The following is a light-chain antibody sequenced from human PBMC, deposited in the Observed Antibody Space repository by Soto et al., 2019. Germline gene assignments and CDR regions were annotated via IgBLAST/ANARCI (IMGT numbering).Light chain of an antibody. CDR3: QQLNSYPLT. J-gene: IGKJ4*01. V-gene: IGKV1-9*01. CDR1: QGISSY. CDR2: AAS. Sequence: DIQLTQSPSFLSASVGDRVTITCRASQGISSYLAWYQQKPGKAPKLLIYAASTLQSGVPSRFSGSRSGTEFTLTISSLLPEDFATYYCQQLNSYPLTFGGGTKVEIK.